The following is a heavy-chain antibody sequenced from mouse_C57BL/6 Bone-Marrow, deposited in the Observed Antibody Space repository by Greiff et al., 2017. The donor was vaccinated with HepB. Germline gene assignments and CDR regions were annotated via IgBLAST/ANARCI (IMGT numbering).Heavy chain of an antibody. D-gene: IGHD1-1*01. CDR3: ASLTTVVAFDY. V-gene: IGHV3-6*01. CDR1: GYSITSGYY. J-gene: IGHJ2*01. CDR2: ISYDGSN. Sequence: EVKLMESGPCLVKPSQSLSLTCSVTGYSITSGYYWNWIRQFPGNKLEWMCYISYDGSNNYNPSLKNRISITRDTSKNQFFLKLNSVTTEDTATYYCASLTTVVAFDYWGQGTTLTVSS.